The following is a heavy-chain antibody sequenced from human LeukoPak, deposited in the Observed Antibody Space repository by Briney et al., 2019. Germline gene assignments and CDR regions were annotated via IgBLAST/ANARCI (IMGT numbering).Heavy chain of an antibody. Sequence: GGSLRLSCAASEFTFSDYYMSWIRQAPGKGLEWISYVSSRGSTINYADSVRGRFTVSRGNAKNSLCLQMNSLRAEDTAVYYCARDGSGSFYLDFWGQGTLVTVSS. CDR3: ARDGSGSFYLDF. J-gene: IGHJ4*02. CDR1: EFTFSDYY. CDR2: VSSRGSTI. D-gene: IGHD3-10*01. V-gene: IGHV3-11*01.